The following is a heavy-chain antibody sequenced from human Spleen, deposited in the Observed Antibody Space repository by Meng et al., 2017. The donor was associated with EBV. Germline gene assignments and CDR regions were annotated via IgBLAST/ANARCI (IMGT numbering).Heavy chain of an antibody. J-gene: IGHJ4*02. CDR1: VGSISISNW. CDR2: VFRTGDT. Sequence: VQRVDAAPGRVKPSVNLSLICPVSVGSISISNWWSWVRQSPEKGLEWIGEVFRTGDTNYNPSLKSRVTILIDKSKNQFSLKLNSVTAADTAIYFCASDGISRYFDNWGPGTLVTVSS. V-gene: IGHV4-4*02. D-gene: IGHD1-1*01. CDR3: ASDGISRYFDN.